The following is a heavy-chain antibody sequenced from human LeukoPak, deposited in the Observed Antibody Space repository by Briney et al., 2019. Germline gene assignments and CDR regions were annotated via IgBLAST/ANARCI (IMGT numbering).Heavy chain of an antibody. CDR1: GFTFSSYW. D-gene: IGHD3-22*01. CDR2: IKQDGSEK. Sequence: GGSLRLSSAASGFTFSSYWMSWVRQAPGKGLEWVANIKQDGSEKYYVDSVKGRFTISRDNAKNSLYLQMNSLRAEDTAVYYCARGPDDSSGYYFDYWGQGTLVTVSS. J-gene: IGHJ4*02. CDR3: ARGPDDSSGYYFDY. V-gene: IGHV3-7*01.